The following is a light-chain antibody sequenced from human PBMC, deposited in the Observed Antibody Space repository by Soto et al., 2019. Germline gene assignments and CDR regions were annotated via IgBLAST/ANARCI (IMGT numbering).Light chain of an antibody. J-gene: IGLJ1*01. CDR1: SSEVGAYIF. V-gene: IGLV2-14*03. CDR3: SSYTSSSTHV. Sequence: QSALTQPASVSGSGGQSITNSCTGTSSEVGAYIFVSWYQQHPGKLPKLMIFDVSRRPSGVSDRFSGSNSGNTASLTISGLQAEDEGDYYCSSYTSSSTHVFGSGTKVTVL. CDR2: DVS.